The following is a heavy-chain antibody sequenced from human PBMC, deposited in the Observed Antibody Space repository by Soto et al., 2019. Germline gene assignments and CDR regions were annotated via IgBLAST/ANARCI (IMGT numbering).Heavy chain of an antibody. Sequence: GGSLRLSCAASGFTFSNYAMSWVRQAPGKGLEWVSAISGSGGSTYYADSVKGRFTISRDNSKNTLYLQMNSLRAEDTAVYYCAKGGIAARRGYYYYYYGMDVWGQGTTVTVSS. CDR1: GFTFSNYA. V-gene: IGHV3-23*01. J-gene: IGHJ6*02. CDR2: ISGSGGST. CDR3: AKGGIAARRGYYYYYYGMDV. D-gene: IGHD6-6*01.